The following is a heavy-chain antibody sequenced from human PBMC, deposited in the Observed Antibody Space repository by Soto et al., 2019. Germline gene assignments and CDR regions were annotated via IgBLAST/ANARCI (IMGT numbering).Heavy chain of an antibody. J-gene: IGHJ6*03. CDR2: IYYSGST. CDR3: ASLRGRDFAWLSGNYYSMAV. CDR1: GGSISSYY. Sequence: QVQLQESGPGLVKPSETLSLTCTVSGGSISSYYWSWIRQPPGKGLEWVGYIYYSGSTNYNPSLNARATTSVDTPKDQSSLKRSSVPAAETAVYYCASLRGRDFAWLSGNYYSMAVWGKGTTVTVSS. V-gene: IGHV4-59*08. D-gene: IGHD3-9*01.